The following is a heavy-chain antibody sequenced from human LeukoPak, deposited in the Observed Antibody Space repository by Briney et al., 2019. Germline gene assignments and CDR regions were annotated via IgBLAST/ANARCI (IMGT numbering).Heavy chain of an antibody. D-gene: IGHD6-13*01. V-gene: IGHV4-59*08. CDR2: IYYSGST. J-gene: IGHJ5*02. Sequence: PSETLSLTCTVSGGSISSYYWSWIRQPPGKGLEWIGYIYYSGSTNYNPSLKSRVTISVDTSKNQFSLKLSSVTAADTAVYYCARQIAAAAWFDPWGQGTLVTVSS. CDR1: GGSISSYY. CDR3: ARQIAAAAWFDP.